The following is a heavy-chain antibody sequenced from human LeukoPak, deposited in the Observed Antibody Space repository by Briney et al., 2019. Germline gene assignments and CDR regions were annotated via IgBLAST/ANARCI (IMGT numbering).Heavy chain of an antibody. Sequence: WIVYIYYSGSTNYNPSLKSRVTISVDTSKNQFSLKLSSVTAADTAVYYCARDGSGSYYGYWGQGTLVTVSS. V-gene: IGHV4-59*12. CDR3: ARDGSGSYYGY. D-gene: IGHD3-10*01. CDR2: IYYSGST. J-gene: IGHJ4*02.